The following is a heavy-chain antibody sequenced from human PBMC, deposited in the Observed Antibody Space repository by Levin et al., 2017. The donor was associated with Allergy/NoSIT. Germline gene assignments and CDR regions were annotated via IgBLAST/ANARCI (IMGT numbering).Heavy chain of an antibody. CDR2: ISYDGSNK. D-gene: IGHD2-15*01. J-gene: IGHJ4*02. Sequence: GESLKISCAASGFTFSSYGMHWVRQAPGKGLEWVAVISYDGSNKYYADSVKGRFTISRDNSKNTLYLQMNSLRAEDTAVYYCAKAPCSGGSGYNDYWGQGTLVTVSS. V-gene: IGHV3-30*18. CDR3: AKAPCSGGSGYNDY. CDR1: GFTFSSYG.